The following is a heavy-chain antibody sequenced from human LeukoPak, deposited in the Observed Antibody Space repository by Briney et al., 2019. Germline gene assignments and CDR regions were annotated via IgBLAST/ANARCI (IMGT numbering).Heavy chain of an antibody. D-gene: IGHD1-26*01. J-gene: IGHJ4*02. CDR1: GFTFSAYA. CDR3: VKSAGRDGGN. Sequence: GGSLRLSCAASGFTFSAYAMTWVRQAPGKGLQWLSYISSSSSDTSYADSVRGRFTISRDNAKKSVYLQMNSLRAEDTAIYYCVKSAGRDGGNWGQGTLVTVSS. V-gene: IGHV3-11*06. CDR2: ISSSSSDT.